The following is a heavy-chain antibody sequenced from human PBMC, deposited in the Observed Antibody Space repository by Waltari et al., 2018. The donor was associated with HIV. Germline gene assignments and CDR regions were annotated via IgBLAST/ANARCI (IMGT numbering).Heavy chain of an antibody. CDR3: AKEETRGYSSSSYYYYYGMDV. Sequence: QVQLVESGGGVVQPGRSLRLSCAASRFIFSSYGMHWVRQAPGKGLDWVAVISYDGSNKYYADSVKGRFTISRDNSKNMLYLQMNSLRAEDTAVYYCAKEETRGYSSSSYYYYYGMDVWGQGTTVTVSS. D-gene: IGHD6-13*01. V-gene: IGHV3-30*18. J-gene: IGHJ6*02. CDR1: RFIFSSYG. CDR2: ISYDGSNK.